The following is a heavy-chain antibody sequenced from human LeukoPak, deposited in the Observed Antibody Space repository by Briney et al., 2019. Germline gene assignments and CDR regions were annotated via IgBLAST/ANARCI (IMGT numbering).Heavy chain of an antibody. Sequence: SETLSLTCTVSGGSISSYYWSWIRQPAGKGLEWIGRIYTSGSTNYNPSLKSRVTMSVDTSKNRFSLKLSSVTAADTAVYYCARDGNYYDSSGYNHDAFDIWGQGTMVTVSS. D-gene: IGHD3-22*01. CDR2: IYTSGST. J-gene: IGHJ3*02. V-gene: IGHV4-4*07. CDR3: ARDGNYYDSSGYNHDAFDI. CDR1: GGSISSYY.